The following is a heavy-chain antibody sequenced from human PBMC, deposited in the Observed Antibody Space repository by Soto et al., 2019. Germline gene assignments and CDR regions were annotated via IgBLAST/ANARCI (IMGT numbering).Heavy chain of an antibody. V-gene: IGHV1-46*03. CDR3: ASSITGTTPDY. CDR1: GYTFTSYY. CDR2: INPSGGST. Sequence: QVQLVQSGAEVKKPGASVKVSCKASGYTFTSYYMHWVRQAPGQGLEWMGIINPSGGSTSYAQKFQGRVTMTRDTSTSTVYMELSSLRSENTAVYYCASSITGTTPDYWGQGTLVTVSS. J-gene: IGHJ4*02. D-gene: IGHD1-20*01.